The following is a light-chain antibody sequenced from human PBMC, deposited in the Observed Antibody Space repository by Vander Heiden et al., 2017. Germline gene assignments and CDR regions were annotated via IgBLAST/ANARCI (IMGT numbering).Light chain of an antibody. CDR2: AAS. Sequence: AIQMTQSPSSLSASVGDRVTITCRASQGIGDDLGWYQQKPGKAPKLLIYAASSLQSGVPSRFSGSGFGTDFTLTISSLQPEDFATYYCLQDDRFPYPFGQGTKLEMK. CDR1: QGIGDD. V-gene: IGKV1-6*01. J-gene: IGKJ2*01. CDR3: LQDDRFPYP.